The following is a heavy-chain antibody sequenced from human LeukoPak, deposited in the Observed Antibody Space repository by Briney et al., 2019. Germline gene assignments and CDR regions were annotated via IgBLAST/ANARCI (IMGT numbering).Heavy chain of an antibody. Sequence: SETLSLTCTVSGGSISSSSYYWGWIRQPPGKGLEWIGSIYYSGSTYYNPSLKSRVTISVDTSKNQFSLKLSSVAAADTAVYYCARSKDILTGYCFDYWGQGTLVTVSS. CDR3: ARSKDILTGYCFDY. CDR2: IYYSGST. CDR1: GGSISSSSYY. V-gene: IGHV4-39*07. J-gene: IGHJ4*02. D-gene: IGHD3-9*01.